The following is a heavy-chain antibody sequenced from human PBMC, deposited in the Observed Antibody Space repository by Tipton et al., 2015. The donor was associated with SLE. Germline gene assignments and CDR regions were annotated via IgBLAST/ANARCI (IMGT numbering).Heavy chain of an antibody. D-gene: IGHD2-21*01. V-gene: IGHV4-39*07. CDR2: IYYTGGT. CDR3: ARDNCGGECNRSFQH. J-gene: IGHJ1*01. Sequence: TLSLTCTVSGGSISSSSYYWGWIRQPPGKGLEWIGSIYYTGGTYYNPSLKSRVTISVDTSKNQFSLKLSSVTAADTAVYYCARDNCGGECNRSFQHGGQGTPVTVSS. CDR1: GGSISSSSYY.